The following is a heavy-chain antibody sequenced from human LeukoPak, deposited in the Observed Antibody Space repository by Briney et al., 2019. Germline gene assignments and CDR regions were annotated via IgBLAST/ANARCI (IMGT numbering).Heavy chain of an antibody. CDR2: MKPDGGEK. V-gene: IGHV3-7*01. D-gene: IGHD3-10*01. CDR3: ARDGSGYSNT. Sequence: PGGSLRLPCAASGFTFSNSWMSWLRQAPGKGLEWVANMKPDGGEKHYVGSVEGRFIISRDNAKNSLYLQMNSLRVEDTAVYFCARDGSGYSNTWGQGTLVTVSS. J-gene: IGHJ4*02. CDR1: GFTFSNSW.